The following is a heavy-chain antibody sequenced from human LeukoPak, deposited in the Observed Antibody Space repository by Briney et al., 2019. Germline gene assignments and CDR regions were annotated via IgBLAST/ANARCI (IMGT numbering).Heavy chain of an antibody. J-gene: IGHJ6*03. Sequence: GGSLRLSCAASGFTFTSFAISWVRQAPGKGLEWVSAVSVSGNNTDYADSVKGRFTISRDNPKNTLYLQMNSLRAEDTAIYYCAREAARPSYYYYYYMDVWGTGTTVTVSS. V-gene: IGHV3-23*01. CDR3: AREAARPSYYYYYYMDV. CDR1: GFTFTSFA. CDR2: VSVSGNNT. D-gene: IGHD6-6*01.